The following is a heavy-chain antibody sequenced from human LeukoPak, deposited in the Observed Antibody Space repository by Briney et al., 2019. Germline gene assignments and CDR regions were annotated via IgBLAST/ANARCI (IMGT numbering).Heavy chain of an antibody. V-gene: IGHV3-23*01. J-gene: IGHJ4*02. CDR3: ARGLGYCSSTSCQRGFDY. CDR1: GFTFSSYA. Sequence: GGSLRLSCAASGFTFSSYAMSWVRQAPGKGLEWVSAITDSGGNTYYTAPVRGRFTISRDNSKNTLYLQMNSLRAEDTAVYYCARGLGYCSSTSCQRGFDYWGQGTLVTVSS. D-gene: IGHD2-2*01. CDR2: ITDSGGNT.